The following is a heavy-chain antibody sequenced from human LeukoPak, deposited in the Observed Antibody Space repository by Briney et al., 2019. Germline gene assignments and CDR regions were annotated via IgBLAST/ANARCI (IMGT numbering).Heavy chain of an antibody. CDR3: ARDLQRGLFDY. CDR2: ISWNSGSI. J-gene: IGHJ4*02. V-gene: IGHV3-9*01. CDR1: GFTFDDYA. Sequence: GGSLRLSCAASGFTFDDYAMHWVRQAPGKGLEWVSGISWNSGSIGYADSVKGRFTISRDNAKNSLYLQMNSLRAEDTAVYYCARDLQRGLFDYWGQGTLVTVSA.